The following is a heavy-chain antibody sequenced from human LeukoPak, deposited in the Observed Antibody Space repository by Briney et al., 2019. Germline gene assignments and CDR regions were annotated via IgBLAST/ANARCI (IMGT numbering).Heavy chain of an antibody. CDR2: INPNSGGT. CDR3: ARDQGTSSGWFDY. J-gene: IGHJ4*02. V-gene: IGHV1-2*02. Sequence: EASVKVSCKASGYTFTGYYMHWVRQAPGQGLEWMGWINPNSGGTNYAQKFQGRVTMTRDTSISTAYMELSRLRSDDTAVYYCARDQGTSSGWFDYWGQGTLVTVSS. CDR1: GYTFTGYY. D-gene: IGHD6-19*01.